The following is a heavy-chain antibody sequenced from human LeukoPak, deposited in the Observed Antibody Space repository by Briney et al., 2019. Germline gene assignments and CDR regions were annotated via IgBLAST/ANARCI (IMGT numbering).Heavy chain of an antibody. D-gene: IGHD3-10*01. V-gene: IGHV3-74*03. CDR3: VREGYDPGNYLFDY. CDR2: IDRPGTGT. J-gene: IGHJ4*02. CDR1: GFTFISHW. Sequence: GCELRLSCASTGFTFISHWMHWVRQAQGKGLVWVSRIDRPGTGTTDAAYVKGRFTVSRDNAKNTLYLQMNSLRAEDTAVYYCVREGYDPGNYLFDYWGQGTLVTVSS.